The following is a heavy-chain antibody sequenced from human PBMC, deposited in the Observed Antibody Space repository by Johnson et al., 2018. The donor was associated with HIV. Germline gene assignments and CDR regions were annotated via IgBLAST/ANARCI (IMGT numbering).Heavy chain of an antibody. J-gene: IGHJ3*02. CDR1: GFTFDDYA. V-gene: IGHV3-9*01. CDR2: VRWNSGSI. D-gene: IGHD3-3*01. CDR3: AKGDYDFWSGYYFGAFDI. Sequence: VQLVESGGGVVRPGGSLRLSCAASGFTFDDYAMHWVRQAPGKGLEWVSGVRWNSGSIGSADSVKGRFTISRDNAKNSLDLQMNSLRAEDTALYYCAKGDYDFWSGYYFGAFDIWGQGTMVTVSS.